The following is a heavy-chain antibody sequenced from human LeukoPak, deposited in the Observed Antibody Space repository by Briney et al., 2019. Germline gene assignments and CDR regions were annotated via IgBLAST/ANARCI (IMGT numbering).Heavy chain of an antibody. Sequence: GESLKISCKGSGYIFTSYWITWVRQMPGKGLEWMGMIDPTDSYTNYSPSFQGHVTISTDKSISTAYLQWSSLKASDTAIYYCARRGRSSSNFDLWGQGTLVTVSS. J-gene: IGHJ4*02. CDR1: GYIFTSYW. D-gene: IGHD6-6*01. CDR3: ARRGRSSSNFDL. V-gene: IGHV5-10-1*01. CDR2: IDPTDSYT.